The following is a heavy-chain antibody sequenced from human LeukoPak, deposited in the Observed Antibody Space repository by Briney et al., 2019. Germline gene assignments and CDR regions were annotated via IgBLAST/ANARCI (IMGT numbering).Heavy chain of an antibody. Sequence: GGSLRLSCAASGFTFDDYAMHWVRQAPGKGLEWVSGISWNSGSIGYADSVKGRFTISRDNAKNSLYLQMNSLRAEDTALYYCAKGPGIAAAIDHWGQGTLVTVSS. CDR1: GFTFDDYA. V-gene: IGHV3-9*01. J-gene: IGHJ4*02. CDR2: ISWNSGSI. CDR3: AKGPGIAAAIDH. D-gene: IGHD6-13*01.